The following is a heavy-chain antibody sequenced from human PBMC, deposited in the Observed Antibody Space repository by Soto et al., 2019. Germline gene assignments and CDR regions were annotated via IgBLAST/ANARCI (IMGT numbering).Heavy chain of an antibody. D-gene: IGHD6-19*01. CDR1: GFTVSSNY. J-gene: IGHJ4*02. CDR3: ARTHSSGWYYFFDY. CDR2: IYSGGST. V-gene: IGHV3-53*01. Sequence: GGSLRLSCAASGFTVSSNYMSWVRQAPGKGLEWVSVIYSGGSTYYAGSVKGRFTISRDKSKNTLYLQMNSLRAEDTAVYHCARTHSSGWYYFFDYWGQGTLVTVSS.